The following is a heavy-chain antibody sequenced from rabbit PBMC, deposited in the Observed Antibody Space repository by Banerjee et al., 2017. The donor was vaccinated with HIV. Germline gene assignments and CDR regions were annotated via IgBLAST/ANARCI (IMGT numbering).Heavy chain of an antibody. CDR1: GFDFSSSYW. CDR2: IYAGSSDNT. J-gene: IGHJ4*01. D-gene: IGHD2-1*01. V-gene: IGHV1S40*01. Sequence: QSLEESGGDLVKPGASLTLTCKASGFDFSSSYWICWVRQAPGKGLEWIGCIYAGSSDNTYYASWAKGRFTISKTSSTTMTLQMTSLTAADTATYFCARDFDDSYYFNLWGPGTLVTVS. CDR3: ARDFDDSYYFNL.